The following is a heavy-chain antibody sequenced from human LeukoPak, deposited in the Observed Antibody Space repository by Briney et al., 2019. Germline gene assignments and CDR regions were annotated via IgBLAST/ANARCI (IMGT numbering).Heavy chain of an antibody. J-gene: IGHJ4*02. CDR2: INPNSGGT. CDR1: GYTFTAYY. D-gene: IGHD3-10*01. CDR3: ARGKKLLWFGELLLPSLDY. V-gene: IGHV1-2*02. Sequence: ASVKVSCKASGYTFTAYYMQWVRQAPGQGLEWMGWINPNSGGTNYAQKYQGRVTMTRDTSISTAYMELSRLGSDDTAVYYCARGKKLLWFGELLLPSLDYWGQGTLVTVSS.